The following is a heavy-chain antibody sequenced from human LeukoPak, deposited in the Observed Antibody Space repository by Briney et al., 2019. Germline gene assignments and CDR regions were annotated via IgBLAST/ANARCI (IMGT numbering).Heavy chain of an antibody. CDR1: GFTFSSYA. J-gene: IGHJ4*02. V-gene: IGHV3-30-3*01. Sequence: GGSLRLSGAASGFTFSSYAMHWVRQAPGKGLEWVAVTSSDGNIKYYADSVKGRFTISRDNSKNTLYLQMNSLRGEDTGVYYCARDPVPATARHFDYWGQGTLVTVSS. D-gene: IGHD2-21*02. CDR2: TSSDGNIK. CDR3: ARDPVPATARHFDY.